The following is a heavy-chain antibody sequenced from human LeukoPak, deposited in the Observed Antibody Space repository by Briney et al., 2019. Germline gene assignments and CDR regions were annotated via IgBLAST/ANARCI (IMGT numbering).Heavy chain of an antibody. CDR3: ARVQQLRSVARGQSNQNWFDP. CDR1: GGSFSGYY. Sequence: SETLSLTCAVYGGSFSGYYWSWIRQPPGKGLEWIGEINHSGSTNYNPSLKSRVTISVDTSKNQFSLKLSSVTAADTAVYYCARVQQLRSVARGQSNQNWFDPWGQGTLVTVSS. J-gene: IGHJ5*02. CDR2: INHSGST. V-gene: IGHV4-34*01. D-gene: IGHD1-1*01.